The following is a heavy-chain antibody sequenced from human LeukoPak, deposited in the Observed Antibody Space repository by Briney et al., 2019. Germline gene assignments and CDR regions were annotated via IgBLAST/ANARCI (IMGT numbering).Heavy chain of an antibody. CDR1: GFTFDDYA. J-gene: IGHJ6*03. Sequence: GRSLRLSCAASGFTFDDYAMHWVRQAPGKGLEWVSGITWNSGSIGYADSVKGRFTISRDNAKNSLHLQMNSLRAEDMALYYCAKAAPKYDFYYYSYMDVWGKGTTVTVSS. V-gene: IGHV3-9*03. CDR3: AKAAPKYDFYYYSYMDV. CDR2: ITWNSGSI.